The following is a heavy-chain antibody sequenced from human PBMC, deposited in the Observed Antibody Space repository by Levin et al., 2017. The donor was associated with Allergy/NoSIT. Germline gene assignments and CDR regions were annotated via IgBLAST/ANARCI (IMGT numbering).Heavy chain of an antibody. CDR3: ARGWRGVVSDPPDY. Sequence: ASVKVSCEAPGGTFSNYNMHWVRQAPGQGLEWVGLINPSAGRANYAPRFQGRVTVTTDTSTSTVYMDLRSLTSDDTAVYYCARGWRGVVSDPPDYWGQGTLVTVSS. J-gene: IGHJ4*02. CDR1: GGTFSNYN. V-gene: IGHV1-46*03. CDR2: INPSAGRA. D-gene: IGHD3-10*01.